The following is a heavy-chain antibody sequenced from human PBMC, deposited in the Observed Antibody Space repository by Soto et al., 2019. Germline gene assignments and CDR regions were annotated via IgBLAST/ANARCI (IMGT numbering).Heavy chain of an antibody. J-gene: IGHJ6*02. D-gene: IGHD2-2*01. CDR3: ARTQGSSTSLEIYYYYYYGMDV. Sequence: QVQLVQSGAEVKKPGSSVKVSCKASGGTFSSYAISWVRQAPGQGLEWMGGIIPISETTNYAQKFQGRVTITADEFKSTAYMELSSLRSEDTAVYDCARTQGSSTSLEIYYYYYYGMDVWGQGTTVTVSS. CDR2: IIPISETT. CDR1: GGTFSSYA. V-gene: IGHV1-69*01.